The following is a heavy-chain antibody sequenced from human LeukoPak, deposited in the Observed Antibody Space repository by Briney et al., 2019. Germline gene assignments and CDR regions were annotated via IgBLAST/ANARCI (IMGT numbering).Heavy chain of an antibody. CDR2: IYYSGST. J-gene: IGHJ6*03. D-gene: IGHD3-10*01. CDR3: ARCHYYGSGGYYYYYYMDV. Sequence: ASETLSLTCTVSGGSISGSSYFWGWIRQPPGKGLEWIGSIYYSGSTYRNPSLKSRVTISVDTSKNQFSLKLSSVTAADPAVYYCARCHYYGSGGYYYYYYMDVWGKGTTVTVSS. V-gene: IGHV4-39*01. CDR1: GGSISGSSYF.